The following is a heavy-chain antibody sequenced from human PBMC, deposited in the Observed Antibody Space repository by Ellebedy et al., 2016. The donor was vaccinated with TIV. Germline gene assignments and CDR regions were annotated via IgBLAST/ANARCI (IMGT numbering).Heavy chain of an antibody. CDR3: AKVGSLKYYDFWSGYYEPPSRYYYMDV. V-gene: IGHV3-30*18. CDR2: ISYDGSNK. D-gene: IGHD3-3*01. Sequence: GGSLRLSXAASGFTFSSYGMHWVRQAPGKGLEWVAVISYDGSNKYYADSVKGRFTISRDNSKNTLYLQMNSLRAEDTAVYYCAKVGSLKYYDFWSGYYEPPSRYYYMDVWGKGTTVTVSS. CDR1: GFTFSSYG. J-gene: IGHJ6*03.